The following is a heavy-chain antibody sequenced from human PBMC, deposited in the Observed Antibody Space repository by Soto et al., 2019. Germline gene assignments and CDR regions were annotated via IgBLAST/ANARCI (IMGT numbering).Heavy chain of an antibody. CDR1: GGSISSYY. CDR2: IYYSGST. J-gene: IGHJ6*03. CDR3: ARIPVYDFWSGLDPYYYMDV. V-gene: IGHV4-59*08. Sequence: PSETLSLTCTVSGGSISSYYWSWIRQPPGKGLEWIGYIYYSGSTNYNPSLKSRVTISVDTSKNQFPLKLSSVTAADTAVYYCARIPVYDFWSGLDPYYYMDVRAKGTTVTVS. D-gene: IGHD3-3*01.